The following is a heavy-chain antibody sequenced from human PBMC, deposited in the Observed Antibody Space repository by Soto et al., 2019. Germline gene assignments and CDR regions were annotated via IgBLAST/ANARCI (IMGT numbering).Heavy chain of an antibody. J-gene: IGHJ4*02. Sequence: PPGKGLEWIGYIYYSGSTYYNPSLKSRVTISVDTSKNQFSLKLSSVTAADTAGYYCSTPHYYASGSLHYWGQGTVVTVSS. V-gene: IGHV4-30-4*01. D-gene: IGHD3-10*01. CDR3: STPHYYASGSLHY. CDR2: IYYSGST.